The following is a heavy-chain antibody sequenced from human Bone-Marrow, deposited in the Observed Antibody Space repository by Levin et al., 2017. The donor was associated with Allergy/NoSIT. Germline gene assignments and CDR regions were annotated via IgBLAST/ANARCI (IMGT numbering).Heavy chain of an antibody. CDR1: GFTFGTYA. CDR3: AKDPHFPGGY. CDR2: ISGSSDAR. Sequence: GGSLRLSCTTSGFTFGTYAMTWVRQTPGKGLQWLSTISGSSDARYYADSVKGRFSISRDNSKNTLYLQMNSLRVDDTAVYYCAKDPHFPGGYWGQGTLVTVSS. V-gene: IGHV3-23*01. J-gene: IGHJ4*02. D-gene: IGHD3-10*01.